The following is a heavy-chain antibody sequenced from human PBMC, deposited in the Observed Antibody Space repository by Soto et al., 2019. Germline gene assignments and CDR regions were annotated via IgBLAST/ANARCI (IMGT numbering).Heavy chain of an antibody. D-gene: IGHD1-26*01. Sequence: GGSLRLSCAASGFTFSSYAMHWVRQAPGKGLEWVAVISYDGSNKYYADSVKGRFTISRDNSKNTLYLQMNSLRAEDTAVYYCARDPRPSGSYSPPKYYFDYWGQGTLVTVSS. V-gene: IGHV3-30-3*01. J-gene: IGHJ4*02. CDR2: ISYDGSNK. CDR1: GFTFSSYA. CDR3: ARDPRPSGSYSPPKYYFDY.